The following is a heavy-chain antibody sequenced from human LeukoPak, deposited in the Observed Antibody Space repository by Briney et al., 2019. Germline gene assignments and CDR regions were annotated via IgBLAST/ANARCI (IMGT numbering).Heavy chain of an antibody. J-gene: IGHJ6*03. Sequence: PGGSPRLSCAASGFTFSSYAMHWVRRAPGKGLEYVSAISSNGGSTYYANSVKGRFTISRENSKHTLYLQMGSLRAEDMAVYYCARDGEAAMVPSYYYYYMGVWGKGTTVTVSS. CDR2: ISSNGGST. D-gene: IGHD5-18*01. CDR1: GFTFSSYA. V-gene: IGHV3-64*01. CDR3: ARDGEAAMVPSYYYYYMGV.